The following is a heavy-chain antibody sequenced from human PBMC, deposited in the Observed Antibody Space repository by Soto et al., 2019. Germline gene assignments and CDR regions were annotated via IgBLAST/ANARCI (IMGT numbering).Heavy chain of an antibody. CDR1: GFTFSNYA. J-gene: IGHJ6*03. D-gene: IGHD4-17*01. CDR3: ARDSGGDYHNYYMDV. V-gene: IGHV3-33*01. CDR2: IWNDGSDK. Sequence: ESGGGVVQPGTSLRLSCAASGFTFSNYAMHWVRQAPGKGLEWVTIIWNDGSDKNYGDSVKGRFTISRDNSKNTLYLQMNSLRVEDTAVYYCARDSGGDYHNYYMDVWGKGTTVTVSS.